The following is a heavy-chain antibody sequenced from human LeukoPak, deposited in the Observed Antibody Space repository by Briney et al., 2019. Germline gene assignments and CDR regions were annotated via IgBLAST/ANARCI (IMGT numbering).Heavy chain of an antibody. J-gene: IGHJ4*02. D-gene: IGHD3-22*01. CDR2: IYYSGST. Sequence: SQTLSLTRTVSGGSISSGGYYWSWIRQHPGKGLEWIGYIYYSGSTYYNPSLRSRVTMSVDTSKNQFSLKLSSVTAADTAVYYCARGFYSSGYFDYWGQGTLVTVSS. CDR1: GGSISSGGYY. V-gene: IGHV4-31*03. CDR3: ARGFYSSGYFDY.